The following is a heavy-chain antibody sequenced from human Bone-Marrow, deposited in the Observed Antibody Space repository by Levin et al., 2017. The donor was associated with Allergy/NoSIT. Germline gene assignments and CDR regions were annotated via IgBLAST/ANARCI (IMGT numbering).Heavy chain of an antibody. D-gene: IGHD6-19*01. Sequence: RASETLSLTCTVSGGSISSYYWSWIRQPPGKGLEWIGYVHYSGSTSYNPPLRSRVTISADTYKNQFSLEKTSVTVADTALYFCASHAYSTCWKKHFDYWGQGALVTVSS. J-gene: IGHJ4*02. CDR3: ASHAYSTCWKKHFDY. CDR2: VHYSGST. CDR1: GGSISSYY. V-gene: IGHV4-59*08.